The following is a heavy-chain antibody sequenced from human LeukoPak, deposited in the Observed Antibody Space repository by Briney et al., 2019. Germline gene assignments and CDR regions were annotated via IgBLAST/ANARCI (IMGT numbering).Heavy chain of an antibody. J-gene: IGHJ4*02. CDR1: GGSFSGYY. Sequence: SETLSLTCAVYGGSFSGYYWSWIRQPPGKGLEWIGKINHSGSTNYNPSLKSRVTISVDTSKNQFSLKLSSVTAADTAVYYCARARGYSYGTLDYWGQGTLVTVSS. CDR2: INHSGST. V-gene: IGHV4-34*01. CDR3: ARARGYSYGTLDY. D-gene: IGHD5-18*01.